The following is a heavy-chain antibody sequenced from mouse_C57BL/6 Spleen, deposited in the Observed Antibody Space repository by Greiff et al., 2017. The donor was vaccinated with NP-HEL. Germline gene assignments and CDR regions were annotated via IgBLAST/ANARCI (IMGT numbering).Heavy chain of an antibody. CDR1: GYTFTNYW. V-gene: IGHV1-55*01. Sequence: QVQLKESGAELVKPGASVKMSCKASGYTFTNYWITWVKQRPGQGLEWIGDIYPGSGSTNYNEKFKSKATLTVDTSSSTAYMQLSSLTSEDSAVYYCARLTGRYWYFDVWGTGTTVTVSS. CDR3: ARLTGRYWYFDV. D-gene: IGHD4-1*01. CDR2: IYPGSGST. J-gene: IGHJ1*03.